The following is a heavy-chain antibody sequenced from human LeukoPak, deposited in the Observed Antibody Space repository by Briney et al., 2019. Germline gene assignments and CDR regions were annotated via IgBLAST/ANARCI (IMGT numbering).Heavy chain of an antibody. CDR3: ARLRYCSSTSCSGFDP. J-gene: IGHJ5*02. CDR1: GFTFDDYA. V-gene: IGHV3-9*01. Sequence: GGSLRLSCAASGFTFDDYAMHWVRQAPGKGLEWVSGINWNSYSIGYADSVKGRFTISRDNSKNTLYLQMNSLRAEDTAVYYCARLRYCSSTSCSGFDPWGQGTLVTVSS. CDR2: INWNSYSI. D-gene: IGHD2-2*01.